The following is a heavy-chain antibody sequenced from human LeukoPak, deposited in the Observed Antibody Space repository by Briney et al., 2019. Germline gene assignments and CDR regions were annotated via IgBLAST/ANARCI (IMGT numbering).Heavy chain of an antibody. CDR3: ATVANPGYSSGWYEFD. Sequence: GGSLRLSCAASGFNFIDYSMNWVRQAPGKGLEWISYIGISSGNTKYADSVKGRFTISRDKARNSLYLQMNSLRAEDTAVYYCATVANPGYSSGWYEFDWGQGTLVTVSS. V-gene: IGHV3-48*01. CDR1: GFNFIDYS. CDR2: IGISSGNT. D-gene: IGHD6-19*01. J-gene: IGHJ4*02.